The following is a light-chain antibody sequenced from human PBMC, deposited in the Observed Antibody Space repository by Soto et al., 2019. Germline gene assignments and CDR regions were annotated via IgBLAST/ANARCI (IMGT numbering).Light chain of an antibody. CDR1: QAISRY. CDR2: TAS. J-gene: IGKJ5*01. V-gene: IGKV1-9*01. Sequence: DIQLTQSPSFLSASVGDRVTITCRASQAISRYLAWYQQKPGKAPNLLIHTASTLQTGVPSRFSGSGFGTEFTLTISSLQPEDFATYYCQQRNSYPITFGQGTRLEI. CDR3: QQRNSYPIT.